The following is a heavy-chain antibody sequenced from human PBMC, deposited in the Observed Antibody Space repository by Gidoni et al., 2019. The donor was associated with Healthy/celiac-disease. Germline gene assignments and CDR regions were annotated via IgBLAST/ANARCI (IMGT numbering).Heavy chain of an antibody. CDR1: GFTFSSYA. J-gene: IGHJ4*02. CDR2: SSGSGGST. CDR3: ASSYSSGWLY. V-gene: IGHV3-23*01. Sequence: EVQLLESGGGLVPPGGSLILSCAASGFTFSSYAMRWVRQAPGKGLEWVSASSGSGGSTYYADSVKGRFTISRDNSKNTLYLQMNSLRAEDTAVYYCASSYSSGWLYWGQGTLVTVSS. D-gene: IGHD6-19*01.